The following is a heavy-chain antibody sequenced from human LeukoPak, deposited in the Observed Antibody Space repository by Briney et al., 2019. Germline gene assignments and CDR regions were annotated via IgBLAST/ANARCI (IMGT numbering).Heavy chain of an antibody. D-gene: IGHD4-17*01. CDR3: ARGAHGDYHFWPGWRPSPKHYGMDV. CDR2: IWYDGSNK. CDR1: GFTFSSYG. Sequence: PGGSLRLSCAASGFTFSSYGMHWVRQAPGKGLEWVAVIWYDGSNKYYADSVKGRFTISRDNSKNTLYLQMNSLRAEDTAVYYCARGAHGDYHFWPGWRPSPKHYGMDVWGQETTVTVSS. J-gene: IGHJ6*02. V-gene: IGHV3-33*01.